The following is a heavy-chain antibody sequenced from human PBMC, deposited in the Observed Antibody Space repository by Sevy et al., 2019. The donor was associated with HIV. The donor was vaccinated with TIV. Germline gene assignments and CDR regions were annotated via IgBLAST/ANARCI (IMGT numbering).Heavy chain of an antibody. J-gene: IGHJ3*02. Sequence: GGSLGLSCAASGFTFRTYAMNWVRQAPGKGLEWVSGISGSGGSTYYADSVKGRFTISRDNSKNTLYLQMNSLRAEDTAVYYCAKDYYDSSGYYPMDAFDIWGQGTMVTVSS. CDR2: ISGSGGST. CDR1: GFTFRTYA. D-gene: IGHD3-22*01. V-gene: IGHV3-23*01. CDR3: AKDYYDSSGYYPMDAFDI.